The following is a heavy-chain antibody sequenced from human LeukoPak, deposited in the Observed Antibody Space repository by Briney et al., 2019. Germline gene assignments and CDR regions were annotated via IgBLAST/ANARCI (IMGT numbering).Heavy chain of an antibody. CDR2: IKPDGSHV. V-gene: IGHV3-7*01. CDR3: AREGRLLGAFDV. CDR1: GFTFSTYW. J-gene: IGHJ3*01. Sequence: GGSLRLSCAASGFTFSTYWMNWVRQAPGKGLEWVADIKPDGSHVSYVDSVKGRFSISRDNAQDSLYLQVSSLRAEDTAIYYCAREGRLLGAFDVWGQGTMVTVSS. D-gene: IGHD2-15*01.